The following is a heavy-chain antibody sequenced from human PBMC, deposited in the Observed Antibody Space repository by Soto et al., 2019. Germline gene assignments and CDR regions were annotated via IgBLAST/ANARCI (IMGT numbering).Heavy chain of an antibody. D-gene: IGHD3-16*01. CDR2: ISYNEKQT. Sequence: SLRLSCGAPGVTFKDYGMHWVRQAPGKGLEWVAVISYNEKQTYYADSVKGRFTISKDKSRRTLFLQMNSLRVDDTAVYYCARDGWGSNWYFDLWGRGTLVTVSS. CDR3: ARDGWGSNWYFDL. V-gene: IGHV3-30*03. J-gene: IGHJ2*01. CDR1: GVTFKDYG.